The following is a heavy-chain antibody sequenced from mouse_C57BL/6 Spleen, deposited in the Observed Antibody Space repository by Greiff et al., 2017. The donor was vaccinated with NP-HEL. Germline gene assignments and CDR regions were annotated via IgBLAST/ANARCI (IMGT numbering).Heavy chain of an antibody. Sequence: VQLKQPGAELVRPGSSVKLSCKASGYTFTSYWMHWVKQRPIQGLEWIGNIDPSDSETHYNQKFKDKATLTVDKSSSTAYMQLSSLTSEDSAVYYCARGDPHFYYYAMDYWGQGTSVTVSS. CDR2: IDPSDSET. V-gene: IGHV1-52*01. CDR1: GYTFTSYW. J-gene: IGHJ4*01. CDR3: ARGDPHFYYYAMDY.